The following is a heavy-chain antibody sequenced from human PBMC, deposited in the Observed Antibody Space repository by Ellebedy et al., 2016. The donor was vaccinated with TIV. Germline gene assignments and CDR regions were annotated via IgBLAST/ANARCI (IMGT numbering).Heavy chain of an antibody. J-gene: IGHJ6*02. V-gene: IGHV3-30*18. Sequence: GESLKISXAASGFTFSTYGIHWVRQAPGKGLEWVAVMSYDGSNKFYADSVKGRFAISRDNSKNTLYLQMDSLGADDTGIYYCAKDGATGTTGGMDVWGQGTTVTVSS. D-gene: IGHD1-1*01. CDR3: AKDGATGTTGGMDV. CDR1: GFTFSTYG. CDR2: MSYDGSNK.